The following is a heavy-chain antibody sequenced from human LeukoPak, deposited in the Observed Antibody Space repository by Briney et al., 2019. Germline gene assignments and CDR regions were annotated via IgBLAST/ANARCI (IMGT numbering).Heavy chain of an antibody. D-gene: IGHD2-2*01. CDR2: IIPIFGTA. Sequence: ASVKVSCKASGGTFSSYAISWVRQAPGQGLEWMGGIIPIFGTANYAQKFQGRVTITTDESTSTAYMELSSLRSEDTAVYYCARGPMKYQRGFGYYMDVWGKGTTVTVSS. J-gene: IGHJ6*03. CDR1: GGTFSSYA. CDR3: ARGPMKYQRGFGYYMDV. V-gene: IGHV1-69*05.